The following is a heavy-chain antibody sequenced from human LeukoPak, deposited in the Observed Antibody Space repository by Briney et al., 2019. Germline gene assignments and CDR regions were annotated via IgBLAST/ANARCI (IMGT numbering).Heavy chain of an antibody. J-gene: IGHJ6*03. D-gene: IGHD5-18*01. CDR2: ISSSRSYI. V-gene: IGHV3-21*01. CDR3: ARCRYSFDLYYYYYYMDV. Sequence: PGGSLRLSCAASGFTFSSYSMNWVRQAPGKGLEWVSFISSSRSYIYYADSVKGRFTISRDNAKNSLYLQMNSLRAEDTAVYYCARCRYSFDLYYYYYYMDVWGKGTTVTVSS. CDR1: GFTFSSYS.